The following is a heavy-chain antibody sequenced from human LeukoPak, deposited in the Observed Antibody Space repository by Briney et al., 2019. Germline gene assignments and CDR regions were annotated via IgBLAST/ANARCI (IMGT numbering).Heavy chain of an antibody. CDR1: GGSFSVYY. J-gene: IGHJ4*02. D-gene: IGHD6-13*01. Sequence: SETLSLTCVVYGGSFSVYYWSWIRQPPGKGLEWIGEISHSGITNYNPSLKSRATISVDTSKKQFSLKLSSVTAADTAVYYCARYSSSWFIIDYWGQGTLVTVSS. CDR2: ISHSGIT. V-gene: IGHV4-34*01. CDR3: ARYSSSWFIIDY.